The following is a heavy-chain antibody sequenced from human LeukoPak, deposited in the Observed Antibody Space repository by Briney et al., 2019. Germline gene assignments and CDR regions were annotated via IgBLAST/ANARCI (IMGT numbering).Heavy chain of an antibody. V-gene: IGHV3-21*01. CDR2: ISSSSSYI. J-gene: IGHJ4*02. D-gene: IGHD3-10*01. CDR3: ARVPYGSGSYYGDY. CDR1: GFTFSSYS. Sequence: TGGSLRLSCAASGFTFSSYSMNWVRQAPGKGLEWVSSISSSSSYIYYADSVKGRFTISRDNAKNSLYLQMNSLRAEDTAVYYCARVPYGSGSYYGDYWGQGTLVTVSS.